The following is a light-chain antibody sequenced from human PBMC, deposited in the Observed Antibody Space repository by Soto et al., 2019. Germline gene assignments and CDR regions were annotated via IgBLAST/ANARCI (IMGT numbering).Light chain of an antibody. CDR1: RNIRTY. CDR3: QQSYSTLYA. J-gene: IGKJ2*01. V-gene: IGKV1-39*01. CDR2: AAS. Sequence: DIQMTQSPSSLSASVGDRVTISCRASRNIRTYLNWYQQRPGRAPKLLIYAASTLQSGVPSRFSGRGSGTDFTLTISSLQPEDFGTYYCQQSYSTLYAFGPGTRLEI.